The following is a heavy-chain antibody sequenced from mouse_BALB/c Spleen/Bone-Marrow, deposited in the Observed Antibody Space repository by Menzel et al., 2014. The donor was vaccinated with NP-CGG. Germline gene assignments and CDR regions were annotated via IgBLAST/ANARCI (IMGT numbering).Heavy chain of an antibody. CDR2: IDPANGNT. CDR3: ARYYDGFYFDY. Sequence: EVQLQQSGAELVKPGASVKLPCTASGFNIKDTYMHWVKQRPEQGLEWIGRIDPANGNTKYDPKFHGKAFITADTSSNTAYLQLSSLTSEDAAVYYCARYYDGFYFDYWGQGTTLTVSS. CDR1: GFNIKDTY. D-gene: IGHD1-1*01. V-gene: IGHV14-3*02. J-gene: IGHJ2*01.